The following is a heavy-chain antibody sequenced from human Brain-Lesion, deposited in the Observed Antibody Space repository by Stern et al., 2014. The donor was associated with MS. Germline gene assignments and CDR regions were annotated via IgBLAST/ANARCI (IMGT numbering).Heavy chain of an antibody. D-gene: IGHD6-13*01. J-gene: IGHJ4*02. Sequence: QVQLVQSGPGLVKPSGTLSLTCAVSGGSISSSNWWSWVRQSPGKGLEWIGESDHSGSTIYNPSLKSRVTVSVDKSKNRFSPNLSSVTAADTAVYFCARFPASRPHVFDSWGQGTLVTVSS. CDR3: ARFPASRPHVFDS. CDR2: SDHSGST. CDR1: GGSISSSNW. V-gene: IGHV4-4*02.